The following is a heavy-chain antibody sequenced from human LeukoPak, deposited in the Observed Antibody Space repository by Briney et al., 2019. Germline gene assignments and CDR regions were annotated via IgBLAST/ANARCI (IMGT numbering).Heavy chain of an antibody. CDR1: GYTFTGYY. CDR2: INPNSGGT. D-gene: IGHD6-13*01. J-gene: IGHJ3*02. V-gene: IGHV1-2*02. Sequence: GDSVKVSCKASGYTFTGYYMHWVRQAPGQGLEWMGWINPNSGGTNYAQKFQGRVTMTRDTSISTAYMELSRLRSDDTAVYYCARGRRKIAAAGGAFDIWGQGTMVTVSS. CDR3: ARGRRKIAAAGGAFDI.